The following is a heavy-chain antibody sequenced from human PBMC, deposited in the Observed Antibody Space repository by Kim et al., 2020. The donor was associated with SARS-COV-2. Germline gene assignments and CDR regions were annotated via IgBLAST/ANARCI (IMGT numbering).Heavy chain of an antibody. D-gene: IGHD3-3*01. V-gene: IGHV3-15*01. J-gene: IGHJ4*02. Sequence: VKDKITISRDDSKNTLYRQMNSLKTEDTAVYYCTTHKEATGGVVRKIFDYWGQGTLVTVSS. CDR3: TTHKEATGGVVRKIFDY.